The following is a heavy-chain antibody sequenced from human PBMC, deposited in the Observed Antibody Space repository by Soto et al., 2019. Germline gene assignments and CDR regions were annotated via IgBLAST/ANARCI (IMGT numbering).Heavy chain of an antibody. D-gene: IGHD5-12*01. CDR1: GGSISSGGYY. V-gene: IGHV4-31*03. CDR3: AANIVATYWDY. Sequence: SETLSLTCTVSGGSISSGGYYWSWIRQHPGKGLEWIGYIYYSGSTYYNPSLKSRVTISVDTSKNQFFLKLSSVTAADTAVYYCAANIVATYWDYWGQGTLVTVSS. J-gene: IGHJ4*02. CDR2: IYYSGST.